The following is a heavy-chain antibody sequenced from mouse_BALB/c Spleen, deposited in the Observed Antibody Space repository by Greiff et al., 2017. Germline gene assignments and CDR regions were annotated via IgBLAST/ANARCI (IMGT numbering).Heavy chain of an antibody. J-gene: IGHJ4*01. CDR1: GFTFSSYT. CDR3: TRVRTTVVAKDAMDD. CDR2: ISSGGSYT. V-gene: IGHV5-6-4*01. Sequence: EVKLMESGGGLVKPGGSLKLSCAASGFTFSSYTMSWVRQTPEKRLEWVATISSGGSYTYYPDSVKGRFTISRDNAKNTLYLQMSSLKSEDTAMYYCTRVRTTVVAKDAMDDWGQGTSVTVSS. D-gene: IGHD1-1*01.